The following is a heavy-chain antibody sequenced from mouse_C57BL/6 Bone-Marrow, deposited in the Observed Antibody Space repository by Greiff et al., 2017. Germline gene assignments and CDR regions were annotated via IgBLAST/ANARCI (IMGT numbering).Heavy chain of an antibody. V-gene: IGHV10-3*01. J-gene: IGHJ1*03. CDR2: IRSKSSNNAT. D-gene: IGHD2-2*01. Sequence: DVQLVESGGGLVQPKGSLKLSCAASGFTFNTYAMHWVRQAPGKGLEWVARIRSKSSNNATYYADSVKDRFTISRDDSQSMLYLQMNHLKTDDTAMYYCVRESIGYDEDCYFDVWGTGTTVTVSS. CDR1: GFTFNTYA. CDR3: VRESIGYDEDCYFDV.